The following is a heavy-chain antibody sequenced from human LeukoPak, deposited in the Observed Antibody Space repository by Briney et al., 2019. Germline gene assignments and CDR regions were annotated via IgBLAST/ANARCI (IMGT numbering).Heavy chain of an antibody. CDR3: AKDHLAVAGTAMRFEY. V-gene: IGHV3-9*01. Sequence: GGSLRLSCAASGFTFDVYAMHWVRHAPGKGLEWVSGITWNSDTIGYADSVKGRFTISRDNAKNSLYLQMNSLRAEDTALYYCAKDHLAVAGTAMRFEYWGQGTLVTVSS. J-gene: IGHJ4*02. D-gene: IGHD6-19*01. CDR2: ITWNSDTI. CDR1: GFTFDVYA.